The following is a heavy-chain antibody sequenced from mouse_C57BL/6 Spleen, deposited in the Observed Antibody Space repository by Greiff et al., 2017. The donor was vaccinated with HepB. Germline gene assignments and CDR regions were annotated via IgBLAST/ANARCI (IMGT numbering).Heavy chain of an antibody. Sequence: VQLKQSGPELVKPGASVKISCKASGYSFTGYYMNWVKQSPEKSLEWIGEINPSTGGTTYNQKFKAKATLTVDKSSSTAYMQLKSLTSEDSAVYYCATYYYGSSYDFDVWGTGTTVTVSS. J-gene: IGHJ1*03. CDR2: INPSTGGT. V-gene: IGHV1-42*01. CDR3: ATYYYGSSYDFDV. D-gene: IGHD1-1*01. CDR1: GYSFTGYY.